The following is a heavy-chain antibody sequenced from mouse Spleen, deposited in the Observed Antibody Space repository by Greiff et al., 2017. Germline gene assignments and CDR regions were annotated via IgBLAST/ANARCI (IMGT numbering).Heavy chain of an antibody. CDR2: IYPGDGDT. CDR1: GYAFSSYW. J-gene: IGHJ2*01. D-gene: IGHD1-1*01. V-gene: IGHV1-80*01. CDR3: ARSVTTVVAREDY. Sequence: VQRVESGAELVKPGASVKISCKASGYAFSSYWMNWVKQRPGKGLEWIGQIYPGDGDTNYNGKFKGKATLTADKSSSTAYMQLSSLTSEDSAVYFCARSVTTVVAREDYWGQGTTLTVSS.